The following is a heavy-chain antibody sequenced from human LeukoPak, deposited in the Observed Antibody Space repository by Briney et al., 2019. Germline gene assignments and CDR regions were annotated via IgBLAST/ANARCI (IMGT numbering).Heavy chain of an antibody. CDR1: GFTFSSYA. D-gene: IGHD6-13*01. J-gene: IGHJ4*02. V-gene: IGHV3-23*01. Sequence: GGSLRLSCAASGFTFSSYAMSWVRQAPGKGPEWVSAISGSGGSTYYADSVKGRFTISRDNSKNTLYLQMNSLRAEDTAVYYCAKVRSSWYHYYFDYWGQGTLVTVSS. CDR3: AKVRSSWYHYYFDY. CDR2: ISGSGGST.